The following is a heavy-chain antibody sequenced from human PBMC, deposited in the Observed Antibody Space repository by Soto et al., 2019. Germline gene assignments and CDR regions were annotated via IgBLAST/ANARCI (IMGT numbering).Heavy chain of an antibody. V-gene: IGHV3-23*01. CDR3: AKVSRYFDWLSAEPYYFDY. D-gene: IGHD3-9*01. J-gene: IGHJ4*02. Sequence: EVQLLESGGGLVQPGGSLRLSCAASGFTFSSYAMSWVRQAPGKGLEWVSAISGSGGSTYYADSVKGRFTISRDNSKNTLYLQMNSLRAEDTAVYYCAKVSRYFDWLSAEPYYFDYWGQGTLVTVSS. CDR1: GFTFSSYA. CDR2: ISGSGGST.